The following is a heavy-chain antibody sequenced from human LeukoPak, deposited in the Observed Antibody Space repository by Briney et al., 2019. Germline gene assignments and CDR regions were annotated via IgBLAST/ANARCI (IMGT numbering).Heavy chain of an antibody. J-gene: IGHJ4*01. CDR3: AREVEGGSPWYYFDY. CDR2: TYYRSKWYN. V-gene: IGHV6-1*01. D-gene: IGHD1-26*01. Sequence: SETLSLTCTVSGASVSSDGYYWSWIRQSPSRGLEWLGRTYYRSKWYNNYAVSVKSRITINPDTSKNQFSLQLNSVTPEDTALYYCAREVEGGSPWYYFDYWGHGALGHRL. CDR1: GASVSSDGYY.